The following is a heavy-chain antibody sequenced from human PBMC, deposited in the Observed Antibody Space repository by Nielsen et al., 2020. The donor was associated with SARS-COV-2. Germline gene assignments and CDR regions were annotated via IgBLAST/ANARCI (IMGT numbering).Heavy chain of an antibody. Sequence: GESLKISCAASGFTFSSYSMNWVRQAPGKGLGWVSSISSSSSYIYYADSVKGRFTISRDNAKNSLYLQMNSLRAEDTAVYYCARDNPFTVWFGELTGRNAMDVWGQGTTVTVSS. CDR2: ISSSSSYI. D-gene: IGHD3-10*01. V-gene: IGHV3-21*01. CDR1: GFTFSSYS. J-gene: IGHJ6*02. CDR3: ARDNPFTVWFGELTGRNAMDV.